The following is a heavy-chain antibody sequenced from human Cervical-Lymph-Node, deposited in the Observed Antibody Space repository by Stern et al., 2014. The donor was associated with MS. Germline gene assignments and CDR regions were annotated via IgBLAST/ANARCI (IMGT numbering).Heavy chain of an antibody. J-gene: IGHJ4*02. V-gene: IGHV7-4-1*02. CDR1: GYTFTSYA. CDR2: INTNTGNP. Sequence: QVQLVESGSELKKPGASVKVSCKASGYTFTSYAMNWVRQAPGQGLEWMGWINTNTGNPTYAQGFTGRFVFSLDTSVSTAYLQISSLKAEDTAVYYCASGAMGDFWSGYSYFDYWGQGTLVTVSS. CDR3: ASGAMGDFWSGYSYFDY. D-gene: IGHD3-3*01.